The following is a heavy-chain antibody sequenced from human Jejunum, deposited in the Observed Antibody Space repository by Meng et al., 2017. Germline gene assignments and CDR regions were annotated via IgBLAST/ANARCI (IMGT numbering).Heavy chain of an antibody. CDR1: GYTFSNYA. CDR3: ARERQTSGEDY. V-gene: IGHV1-3*04. Sequence: QVRRLPSGAEVKQPGTSVKVSCKTSGYTFSNYAIHWVRQAPGQSLDWIGWINTDNGDTQYSQTFQGRVTITRDTSASTTYMELSSLRSEDTAVYFCARERQTSGEDYWGQGTLVTVSS. J-gene: IGHJ4*02. CDR2: INTDNGDT. D-gene: IGHD2-15*01.